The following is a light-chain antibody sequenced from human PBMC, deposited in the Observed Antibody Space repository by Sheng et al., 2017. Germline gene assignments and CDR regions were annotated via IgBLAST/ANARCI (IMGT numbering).Light chain of an antibody. Sequence: EIVMTQSPATLSVSPGEGGTLSCRASQSVSSSHLAWYQQKPGQAPRLLIYGASSRVTGIPDRFSGSGSGTDFTLTINRLEPDDFATYYCQQYNSDPWTFGQGTKVEIQ. J-gene: IGKJ1*01. CDR3: QQYNSDPWT. CDR2: GAS. CDR1: QSVSSSH. V-gene: IGKV3-20*01.